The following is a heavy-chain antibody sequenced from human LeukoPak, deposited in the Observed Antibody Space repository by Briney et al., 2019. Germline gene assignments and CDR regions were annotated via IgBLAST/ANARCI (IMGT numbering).Heavy chain of an antibody. CDR3: ARGGRLDY. Sequence: GGSLRLSCAASGFTFSSHWMSWVRQAPGKGLEWVANIKQDGSEKYYVDSVKGRFTISRDNAKNSLYLQMNSLRAEDTAVYCCARGGRLDYWGQGTLVTVSS. CDR1: GFTFSSHW. CDR2: IKQDGSEK. V-gene: IGHV3-7*01. J-gene: IGHJ4*02.